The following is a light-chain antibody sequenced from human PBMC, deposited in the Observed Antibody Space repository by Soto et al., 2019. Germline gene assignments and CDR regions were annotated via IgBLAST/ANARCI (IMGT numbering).Light chain of an antibody. Sequence: DIQMTQSPSTLSASVGDRVTITCRASQSINSWLAWYQQKPGKAPKLLIYKASSLESGVPSRFSGSGSGTEFTLTISSLQPDDFATYYCQQYSSDWTFGQGTKVEIK. CDR1: QSINSW. CDR3: QQYSSDWT. CDR2: KAS. J-gene: IGKJ1*01. V-gene: IGKV1-5*03.